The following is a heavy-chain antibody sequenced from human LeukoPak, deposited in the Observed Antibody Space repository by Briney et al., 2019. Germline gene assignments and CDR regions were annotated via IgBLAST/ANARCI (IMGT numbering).Heavy chain of an antibody. Sequence: PGGSLRLSCAASAFTFSTYGMHWVRQAPGKGLEWVAVISYDGSNKYYADSVKGRFTISRDNSKNTLYLQMNSLRAEDTAVYYCAKVAYGGNEEFDYWGQGTLVTVSS. CDR3: AKVAYGGNEEFDY. CDR2: ISYDGSNK. D-gene: IGHD4-23*01. J-gene: IGHJ4*02. CDR1: AFTFSTYG. V-gene: IGHV3-30*18.